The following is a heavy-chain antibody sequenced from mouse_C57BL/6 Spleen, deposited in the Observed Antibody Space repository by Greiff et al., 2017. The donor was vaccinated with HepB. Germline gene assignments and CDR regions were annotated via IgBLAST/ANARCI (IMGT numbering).Heavy chain of an antibody. Sequence: VQLQQSGAELVRPGASVTLSCKASGYTFTDYEMHWVKQTPVHGLDWIGAIDPETGGTAYNQKFKGKAILTADKSSSTAYMERRSLTAEDSAVYYWTRSGTGTWDYWGQGTTLTVSS. J-gene: IGHJ2*01. CDR1: GYTFTDYE. CDR3: TRSGTGTWDY. V-gene: IGHV1-15*01. D-gene: IGHD4-1*01. CDR2: IDPETGGT.